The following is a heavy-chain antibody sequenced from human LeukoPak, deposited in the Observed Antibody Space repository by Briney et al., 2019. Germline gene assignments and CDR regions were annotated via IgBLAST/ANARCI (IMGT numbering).Heavy chain of an antibody. Sequence: KPGGSLRLSCAASGFTFSSYSMNWVRQAPGKGLEWVSSISSSSSYIYYADSVKGRFTISRDNAKNSLYLQMNSLRVEDTAVYYCATDGPHYYETSGYYDLDFDAWGQVTLVTV. CDR1: GFTFSSYS. CDR3: ATDGPHYYETSGYYDLDFDA. D-gene: IGHD3-22*01. V-gene: IGHV3-21*06. J-gene: IGHJ4*02. CDR2: ISSSSSYI.